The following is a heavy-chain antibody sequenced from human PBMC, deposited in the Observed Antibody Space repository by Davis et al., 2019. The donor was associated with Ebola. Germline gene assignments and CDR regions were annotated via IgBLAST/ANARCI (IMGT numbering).Heavy chain of an antibody. Sequence: MPSETLSLTCAVNGGSFLNYYWSWIRQPPGKGLEWIGYIYYSGSTNYNPSLKSRVTISVNTSKNQFSLRLSSVTAADTAVYYCARVSYDTSPGNWYFDLWGPWHPGHCLL. D-gene: IGHD3-22*01. CDR1: GGSFLNYY. J-gene: IGHJ2*01. CDR2: IYYSGST. V-gene: IGHV4-59*12. CDR3: ARVSYDTSPGNWYFDL.